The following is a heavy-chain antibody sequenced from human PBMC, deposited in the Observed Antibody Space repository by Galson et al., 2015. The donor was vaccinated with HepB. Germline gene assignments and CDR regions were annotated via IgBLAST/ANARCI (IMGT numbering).Heavy chain of an antibody. CDR2: IKSKTDGGTT. Sequence: SLRLSCAASGFTFSNAWMSWVRQAPGKGLEWVGRIKSKTDGGTTDYAAPVKGRFTISRDDSKNTLYLQMNSLKTEDTAVYYCTTYYDILTGYYYASGYWGQGTLVTVSS. V-gene: IGHV3-15*01. CDR3: TTYYDILTGYYYASGY. J-gene: IGHJ4*02. D-gene: IGHD3-9*01. CDR1: GFTFSNAW.